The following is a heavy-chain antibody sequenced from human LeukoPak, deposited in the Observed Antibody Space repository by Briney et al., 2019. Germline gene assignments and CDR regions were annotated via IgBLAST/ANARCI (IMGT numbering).Heavy chain of an antibody. J-gene: IGHJ4*02. CDR1: GDSIGTYF. D-gene: IGHD5-24*01. CDR2: IYDRGTT. Sequence: SETLSLTCTVSGDSIGTYFWHWIRQPPGKGLEWMGYIYDRGTTAYNPSLKRRVTMSVDTSTNQFSLKLTSVTPADTAVYYCARDADGYKFFDYWGRGRPVTVSS. CDR3: ARDADGYKFFDY. V-gene: IGHV4-59*01.